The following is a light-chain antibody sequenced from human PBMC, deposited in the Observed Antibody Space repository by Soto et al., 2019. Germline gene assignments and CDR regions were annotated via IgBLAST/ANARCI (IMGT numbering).Light chain of an antibody. J-gene: IGKJ1*01. CDR1: QGIRDA. V-gene: IGKV1-6*01. CDR3: QHYNSYSEA. CDR2: AAS. Sequence: AIQLTQSPSSLPACVGDRVTITCRASQGIRDALGWYQQKPGKAPKLLIYAASSLQSGVPSRFSGSGSGTDFTLTISSLQPEDFATYYCQHYNSYSEAFGQGTKVDIK.